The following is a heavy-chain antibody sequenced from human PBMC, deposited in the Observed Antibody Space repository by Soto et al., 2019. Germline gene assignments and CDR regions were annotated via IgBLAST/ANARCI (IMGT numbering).Heavy chain of an antibody. Sequence: QVQLVQSGAEVKKPGSSVKVSCKASGGTFSSYAISWVRQAPGQGLEWMGGIIPIFGTANYAQKFQGRVTITADESTSTAYMELSSLRSEDTAVYYCAEGYDFWGGRWGGMDVWGQGTTVTVSS. D-gene: IGHD3-3*01. CDR1: GGTFSSYA. CDR3: AEGYDFWGGRWGGMDV. CDR2: IIPIFGTA. V-gene: IGHV1-69*01. J-gene: IGHJ6*02.